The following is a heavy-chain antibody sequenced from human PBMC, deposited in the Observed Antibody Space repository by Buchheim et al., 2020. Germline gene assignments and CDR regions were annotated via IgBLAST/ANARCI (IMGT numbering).Heavy chain of an antibody. V-gene: IGHV1-46*01. Sequence: VQLVQSGAEVMRPGASVKVSCKASGYTFSDYYINWVRQAPGQGLEWMGIISPRGGRANYAQKFQGRVSMTTDTSTSTAYMELSSLTSEDTAVYYCARDDYSYYFMDVWGKGTT. J-gene: IGHJ6*03. CDR3: ARDDYSYYFMDV. CDR1: GYTFSDYY. CDR2: ISPRGGRA. D-gene: IGHD2-21*01.